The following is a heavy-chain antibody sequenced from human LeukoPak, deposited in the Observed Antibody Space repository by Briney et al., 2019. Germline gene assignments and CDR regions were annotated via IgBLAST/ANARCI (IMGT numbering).Heavy chain of an antibody. J-gene: IGHJ4*02. CDR3: AKRRFDSSGYHFDD. CDR1: GFTFSSYN. D-gene: IGHD3-22*01. V-gene: IGHV3-23*01. Sequence: PGGSLRLYCVASGFTFSSYNMNWVRQPPGKGLEWVSYISGSGVGTYYADSVRGRFTISRDNSKNTLYMQMNSLRAEDTAVYYCAKRRFDSSGYHFDDWGQGTLVTVSS. CDR2: ISGSGVGT.